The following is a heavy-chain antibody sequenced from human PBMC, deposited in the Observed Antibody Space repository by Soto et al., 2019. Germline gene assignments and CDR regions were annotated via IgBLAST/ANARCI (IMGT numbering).Heavy chain of an antibody. J-gene: IGHJ4*02. CDR1: GFTFSSYS. CDR3: ARELAYYYGSGSYNPFDY. V-gene: IGHV3-21*01. Sequence: PGGSLRLSCAASGFTFSSYSMNWVRQAPGKGLEWVSSISSSSSYIYYADSVKGRFTISRDNAKNSLYLQMNSLRAEDTAVYYCARELAYYYGSGSYNPFDYWGQGALVTVSS. D-gene: IGHD3-10*01. CDR2: ISSSSSYI.